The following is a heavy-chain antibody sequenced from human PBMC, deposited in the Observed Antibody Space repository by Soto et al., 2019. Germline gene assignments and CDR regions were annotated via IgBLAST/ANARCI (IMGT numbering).Heavy chain of an antibody. D-gene: IGHD2-15*01. J-gene: IGHJ6*02. Sequence: QVTLKESGPVLVKPTETLTLTCTVSGFSLSNARMGVSWIRQPPGKALEWLAHIFSNDEKSYSTSLKSRLTISKDTSKSQVVITMTNMDPVDTATYYCARTWGYCSGGSCYSGPGYYYYGMDVWGQGTTVTVSS. V-gene: IGHV2-26*01. CDR1: GFSLSNARMG. CDR3: ARTWGYCSGGSCYSGPGYYYYGMDV. CDR2: IFSNDEK.